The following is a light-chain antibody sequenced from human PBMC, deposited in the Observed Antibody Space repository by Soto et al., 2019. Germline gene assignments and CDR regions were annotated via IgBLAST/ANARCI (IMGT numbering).Light chain of an antibody. J-gene: IGLJ2*01. CDR2: EVN. Sequence: QSVLTQPASVSGSPGQSITISCTGTSSDVGGYNYVSWYQQHPGKAPKLMIYEVNNRPSGVSNRFSGSTSGNTASLTISGIQAEDEADYYCNSYTSSSTRVFGGGTKLTVL. CDR1: SSDVGGYNY. CDR3: NSYTSSSTRV. V-gene: IGLV2-14*01.